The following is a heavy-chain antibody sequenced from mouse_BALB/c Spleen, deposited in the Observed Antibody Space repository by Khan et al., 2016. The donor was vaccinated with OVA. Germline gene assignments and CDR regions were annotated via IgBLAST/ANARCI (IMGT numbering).Heavy chain of an antibody. J-gene: IGHJ2*01. CDR2: IYPGTDYT. CDR3: AREEAGDEFDY. V-gene: IGHV1-66*01. D-gene: IGHD3-3*01. Sequence: QVQLKQSGAELVKPGASVKMSCKTSGYTFTSYWIHWVKQRPGQGLEWIGWIYPGTDYTYYNEKFKDKATLTADKSSSTAYIQLSNLTSEDSAVDYCAREEAGDEFDYWGQGTTLTVSS. CDR1: GYTFTSYW.